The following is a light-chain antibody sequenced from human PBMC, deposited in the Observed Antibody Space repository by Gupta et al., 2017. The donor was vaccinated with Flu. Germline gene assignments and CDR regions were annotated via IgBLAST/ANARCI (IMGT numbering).Light chain of an antibody. CDR3: QHDNSSSST. CDR2: KAS. CDR1: QSISSW. V-gene: IGKV1-5*03. J-gene: IGKJ2*01. Sequence: DIQMTQSPSTLSASVGDRVTITCRASQSISSWLAWYQQKPGKAPKLLIYKASSLESGVPSRFSGSGSGTEFTLTISSLQPDDFATYYCQHDNSSSSTFGQGTKLEIK.